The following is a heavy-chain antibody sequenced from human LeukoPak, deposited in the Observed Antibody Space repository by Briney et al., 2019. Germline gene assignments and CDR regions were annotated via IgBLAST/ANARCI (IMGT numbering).Heavy chain of an antibody. V-gene: IGHV3-23*01. D-gene: IGHD3-22*01. J-gene: IGHJ3*02. CDR1: GFTFSSYA. Sequence: GGSLRLSCAASGFTFSSYAMSWVRQAPGKGLGWVSAISGSGGSTYYADSVKGRFTISRDNSKNTLYLQMNSLRAEDTAVYYCAKGDSSGYLLGAFDIWGQGTMVTVSS. CDR3: AKGDSSGYLLGAFDI. CDR2: ISGSGGST.